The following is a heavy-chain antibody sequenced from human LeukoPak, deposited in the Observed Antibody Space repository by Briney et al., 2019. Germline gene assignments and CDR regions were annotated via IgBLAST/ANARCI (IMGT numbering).Heavy chain of an antibody. CDR1: GFTFSSYS. CDR2: ISSSSSYI. Sequence: PGGSLRLSCAASGFTFSSYSMNWVRQAPGKGLEWVSSISSSSSYIYYADSVKGRSTISRDNAKNSLYLQMNSLGAEDTAVYYCARERKQLWLKGSDYWGQGTLVTVSS. J-gene: IGHJ4*02. V-gene: IGHV3-21*01. CDR3: ARERKQLWLKGSDY. D-gene: IGHD5-18*01.